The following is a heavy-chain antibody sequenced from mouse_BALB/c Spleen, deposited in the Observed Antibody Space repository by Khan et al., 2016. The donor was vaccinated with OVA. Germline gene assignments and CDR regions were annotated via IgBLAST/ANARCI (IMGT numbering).Heavy chain of an antibody. V-gene: IGHV1-4*01. CDR3: VRDGAEYRNGGWFAY. CDR2: INPSNGYT. CDR1: GYTFTSYT. J-gene: IGHJ3*01. Sequence: QVQLKQSGAELARPGASVKMSCKASGYTFTSYTIHWIKLRPAQGLEWIGYINPSNGYTNYNQKFKDKATLTADKSSTTAYMQLSSLTSDDSAVYNSVRDGAEYRNGGWFAYWGQGTLVTVSA. D-gene: IGHD2-14*01.